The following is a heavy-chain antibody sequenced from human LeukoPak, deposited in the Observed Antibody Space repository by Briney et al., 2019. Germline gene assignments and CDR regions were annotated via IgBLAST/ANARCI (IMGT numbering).Heavy chain of an antibody. V-gene: IGHV1-24*01. CDR3: ATVSAGAVAGTGRRADYYYYGMDV. J-gene: IGHJ6*02. CDR1: GYTLTELS. CDR2: FDPEDGET. Sequence: ASVKVSCKVSGYTLTELSMHWVRQAPGKGLEWMGGFDPEDGETIYAQKFQGRVTMTEDTSTDTAYMELSSLRSEDTAVYYCATVSAGAVAGTGRRADYYYYGMDVWGQGTTVTVFS. D-gene: IGHD6-19*01.